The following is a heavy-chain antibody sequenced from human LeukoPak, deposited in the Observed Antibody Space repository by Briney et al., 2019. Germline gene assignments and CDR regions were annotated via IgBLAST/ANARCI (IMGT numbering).Heavy chain of an antibody. J-gene: IGHJ4*02. D-gene: IGHD3-22*01. Sequence: SETLSLTCSVSGASVTMGSYYWAWIRQLPGKGLEWIGTFHFSGSTYYNPSLKSRVTISVDTSKNSVSLMLRSVTAADTAVYFCARPFQDYDKGTFFYFFDFWGQGILVTVSS. V-gene: IGHV4-39*01. CDR1: GASVTMGSYY. CDR3: ARPFQDYDKGTFFYFFDF. CDR2: FHFSGST.